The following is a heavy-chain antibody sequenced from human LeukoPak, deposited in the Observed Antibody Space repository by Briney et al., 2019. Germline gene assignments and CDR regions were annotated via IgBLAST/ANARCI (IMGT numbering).Heavy chain of an antibody. Sequence: PGGSLRLSCAASGCIFSTYAMGWVRQAPGKGLEWVSTIGATTGNTYYADSVKGRFTISRDNSKNTMWLQMNSLRAEDTAIYYCANRGRYYFDYWGQGALVAVSS. CDR3: ANRGRYYFDY. CDR1: GCIFSTYA. D-gene: IGHD3-10*01. J-gene: IGHJ4*02. V-gene: IGHV3-23*01. CDR2: IGATTGNT.